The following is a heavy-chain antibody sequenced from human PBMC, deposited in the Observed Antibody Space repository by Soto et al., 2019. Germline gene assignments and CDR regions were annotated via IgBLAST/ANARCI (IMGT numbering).Heavy chain of an antibody. V-gene: IGHV4-4*07. Sequence: QVQLQESGPGLVKPSETLSLTCTVSGASISGFYWSWIRKSAGKGLEWVGRIYATGTTDYNTSLKSRVKMSVDMSKKQLSLKLRSVTAADSAVYYCVRYGTKTLRDWFDPWGQGISVTVSS. CDR3: VRYGTKTLRDWFDP. CDR2: IYATGTT. CDR1: GASISGFY. D-gene: IGHD1-1*01. J-gene: IGHJ5*02.